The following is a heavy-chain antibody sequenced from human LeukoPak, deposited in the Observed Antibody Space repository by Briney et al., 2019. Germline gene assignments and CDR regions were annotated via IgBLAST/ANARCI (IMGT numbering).Heavy chain of an antibody. CDR2: LNPNSGNT. V-gene: IGHV1-8*02. D-gene: IGHD2-15*01. CDR3: ARDRACSGGSCYFNDVDY. CDR1: GHTFTSYD. J-gene: IGHJ4*02. Sequence: ASVKLSCKASGHTFTSYDINWVRQATGQGLEWRGWLNPNSGNTGYAQKFQGRVTMTRDMSTSTVYLELSSLRSEDTAVYYCARDRACSGGSCYFNDVDYWGQGTLVTVSS.